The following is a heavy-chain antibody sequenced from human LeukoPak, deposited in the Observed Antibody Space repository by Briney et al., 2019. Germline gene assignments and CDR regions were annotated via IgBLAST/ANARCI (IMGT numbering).Heavy chain of an antibody. J-gene: IGHJ4*02. Sequence: ASVKVSCKASGYTFNRYDITWVRQAPGQGLEWMGWISAYNGNTNYAQKLQGRVTMTTDTSTSTAYMELRSLRSDDTAVYYCARVDCSGGSCYQFDYWGQGTLVTVSS. V-gene: IGHV1-18*01. CDR3: ARVDCSGGSCYQFDY. CDR2: ISAYNGNT. D-gene: IGHD2-15*01. CDR1: GYTFNRYD.